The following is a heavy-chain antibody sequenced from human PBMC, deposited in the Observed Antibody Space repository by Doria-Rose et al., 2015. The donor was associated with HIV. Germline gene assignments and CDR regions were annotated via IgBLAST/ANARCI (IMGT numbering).Heavy chain of an antibody. Sequence: ESGGGLIQPGGSLRLSCAASGFPVRSNYMSWVRRAPGKGLEWVPVMAGGAGTYYADTWKCRFTITRDNTKNRLYLQMNSLMVKDEAVDSGARGTPDGNYVFHWGQGTLVTVSS. V-gene: IGHV3-53*01. J-gene: IGHJ4*02. CDR1: GFPVRSNY. CDR3: ARGTPDGNYVFH. D-gene: IGHD4-17*01. CDR2: MAGGAGT.